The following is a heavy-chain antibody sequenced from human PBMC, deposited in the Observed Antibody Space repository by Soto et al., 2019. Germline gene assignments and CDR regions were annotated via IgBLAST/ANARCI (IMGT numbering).Heavy chain of an antibody. CDR1: TFTFRIHA. J-gene: IGHJ4*02. Sequence: PLVSLRPSFQTSTFTFRIHAVNRVRRFPGKGLEWISIISGTGSSTDHADSVKGRVSISRDNSKNTLYLQMNSLRAEDTAVYYCAKNPGYYYDSTGYHFDYWGQGT. CDR3: AKNPGYYYDSTGYHFDY. CDR2: ISGTGSST. V-gene: IGHV3-23*01. D-gene: IGHD3-22*01.